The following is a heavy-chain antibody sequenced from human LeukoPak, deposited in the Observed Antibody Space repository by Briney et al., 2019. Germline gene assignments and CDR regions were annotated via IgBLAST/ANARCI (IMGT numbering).Heavy chain of an antibody. V-gene: IGHV4-59*01. CDR3: ARDPGGYFDY. D-gene: IGHD4-23*01. CDR1: VGSISSYY. J-gene: IGHJ4*02. Sequence: SETLSLSCPVSVGSISSYYWGWIRQPPAKGLEWIGYIYYSGSTNYNPSLKSRVTISVDTSKNQFSLKLSSVTAADTAVYYCARDPGGYFDYWGQGTLVTVSS. CDR2: IYYSGST.